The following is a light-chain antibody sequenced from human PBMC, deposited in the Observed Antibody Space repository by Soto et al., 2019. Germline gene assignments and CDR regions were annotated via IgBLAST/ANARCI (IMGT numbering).Light chain of an antibody. CDR1: QSISSC. CDR2: KAA. J-gene: IGKJ2*01. Sequence: DIQMTQSPSTLSASVGDRVTISCRASQSISSCLAWYQQEPGKAPKLLIYKAASLESGVPSRFSGSGSGTELTLTSSRLQPDDFENYYCQQYNSYPYTFGQGTKLEIK. V-gene: IGKV1-5*03. CDR3: QQYNSYPYT.